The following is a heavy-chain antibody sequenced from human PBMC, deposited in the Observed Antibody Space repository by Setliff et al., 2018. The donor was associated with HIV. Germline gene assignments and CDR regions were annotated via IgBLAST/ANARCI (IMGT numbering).Heavy chain of an antibody. CDR3: TRESGRSWEHLYYFDY. D-gene: IGHD1-26*01. Sequence: PGGSLRLSCSPSGFTFVDYAVTWVRQAPGKGLEWIGFVRYETYGGTSHYAASVKGRFTISRDDSKSIAYLQMNSLKTEDTAVYYCTRESGRSWEHLYYFDYWGQGTLVTVSS. V-gene: IGHV3-49*04. J-gene: IGHJ4*02. CDR1: GFTFVDYA. CDR2: VRYETYGGTS.